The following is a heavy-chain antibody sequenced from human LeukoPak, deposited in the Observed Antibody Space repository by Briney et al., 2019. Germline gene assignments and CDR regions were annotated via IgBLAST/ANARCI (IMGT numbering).Heavy chain of an antibody. Sequence: SETLSLTCTVSGGSIRSSYYYWGWIRQPPGKGLEWIGSIYGSGSTYYNPSLKSRVTISVDTSKNQFSLKLSSVTAADTAVYYCARLRVTMVRGENNWFDPWGQGTLVTVSS. CDR3: ARLRVTMVRGENNWFDP. J-gene: IGHJ5*02. CDR1: GGSIRSSYYY. CDR2: IYGSGST. V-gene: IGHV4-39*01. D-gene: IGHD3-10*01.